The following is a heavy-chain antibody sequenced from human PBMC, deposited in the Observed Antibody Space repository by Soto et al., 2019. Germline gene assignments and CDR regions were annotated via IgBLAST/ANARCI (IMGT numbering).Heavy chain of an antibody. CDR1: GGSFSGYY. V-gene: IGHV4-34*01. J-gene: IGHJ6*02. CDR3: AREGVSSSWYYYYSMDV. Sequence: SETLSLTCAVYGGSFSGYYWSWIRQPPGKGLEWIGEIDHTGSTTYNPSLKSRVTISVDTSKNQFSLRLSSVTAADTAVYYCAREGVSSSWYYYYSMDVWGQGTTVT. CDR2: IDHTGST. D-gene: IGHD6-13*01.